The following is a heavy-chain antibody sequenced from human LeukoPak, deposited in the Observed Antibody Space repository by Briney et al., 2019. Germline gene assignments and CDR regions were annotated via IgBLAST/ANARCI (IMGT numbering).Heavy chain of an antibody. V-gene: IGHV3-30*04. CDR2: ISYDGSNK. CDR1: GFTFSSYA. Sequence: PGGSLRLSCAASGFTFSSYAMHWVRQAPGKGLEWVAVISYDGSNKYYADSVKGRFTISRDNSKNTLYLQMNSLRAEDTAVYYCARDHGYNWSQLRYIDYWGQGTLVTVSS. D-gene: IGHD1-20*01. J-gene: IGHJ4*02. CDR3: ARDHGYNWSQLRYIDY.